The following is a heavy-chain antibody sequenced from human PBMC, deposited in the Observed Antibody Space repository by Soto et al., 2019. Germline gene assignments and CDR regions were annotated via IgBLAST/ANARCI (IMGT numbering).Heavy chain of an antibody. CDR2: IYSGGST. CDR1: GFTVSNNY. Sequence: GGSLRLSCEASGFTVSNNYMNWVRQAPGKGLEWVSVIYSGGSTYYADSVKGRFTISRDISKNTLYLQMNSLRAEDTAVYYCARDIYYGSGSPNWGQGTLVTVS. V-gene: IGHV3-66*01. CDR3: ARDIYYGSGSPN. J-gene: IGHJ4*02. D-gene: IGHD3-10*01.